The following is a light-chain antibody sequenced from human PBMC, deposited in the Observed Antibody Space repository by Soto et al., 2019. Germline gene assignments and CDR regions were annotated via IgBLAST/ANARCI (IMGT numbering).Light chain of an antibody. J-gene: IGKJ1*01. CDR2: GIS. CDR1: QSVTSDY. Sequence: EIVLTQSPGTLSLSPGERATLSCRASQSVTSDYLAWDRQKPGQAPRLLIYGISTRATGIPDRFSGRGSGTDFTLTISKLEPEDFAVYYCQQYGSPRAFGQGTKVDIK. V-gene: IGKV3-20*01. CDR3: QQYGSPRA.